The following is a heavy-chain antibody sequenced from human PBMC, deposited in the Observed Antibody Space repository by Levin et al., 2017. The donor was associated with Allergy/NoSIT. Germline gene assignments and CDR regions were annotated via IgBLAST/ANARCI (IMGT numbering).Heavy chain of an antibody. CDR1: GYTFTSYD. V-gene: IGHV1-8*01. J-gene: IGHJ4*02. D-gene: IGHD5-18*01. Sequence: ASVKVSCKASGYTFTSYDINWVRQATGQGLEWMGWMNPNSGNTGYAQKFQGRVTMTRNTSISTAYMELSSLRSEDTAVYYCASQRIQLWLVGYYFDYWGQGTLVTVSS. CDR3: ASQRIQLWLVGYYFDY. CDR2: MNPNSGNT.